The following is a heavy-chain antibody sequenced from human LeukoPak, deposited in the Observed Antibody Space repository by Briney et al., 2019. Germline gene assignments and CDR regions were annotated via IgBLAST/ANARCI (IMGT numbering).Heavy chain of an antibody. CDR2: FDPEDGET. J-gene: IGHJ4*02. V-gene: IGHV1-24*01. CDR1: GYTLTELS. CDR3: ARVGNDYDILTGYFDY. D-gene: IGHD3-9*01. Sequence: ASVKVSCKVSGYTLTELSMHWVRQAPGKGLEWMGGFDPEDGETIYAQKFQGRVTMTEDTSTDTAYMELSSLRSEDTAVYYCARVGNDYDILTGYFDYWGQGTLVTVSS.